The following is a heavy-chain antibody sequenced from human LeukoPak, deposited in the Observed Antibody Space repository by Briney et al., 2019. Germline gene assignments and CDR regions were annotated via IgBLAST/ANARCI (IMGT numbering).Heavy chain of an antibody. J-gene: IGHJ5*02. CDR2: IKEDGSEK. Sequence: GESLRLSCAAPGFTFTNHWMSWVRQAPGKGLEWVDNIKEDGSEKYYVDSVKGRFTVSRDNVKNSLFLQMNSLRVDDTAVYYCAKSGSSVFWSWGQGTLVTVSS. V-gene: IGHV3-7*03. D-gene: IGHD3-3*02. CDR3: AKSGSSVFWS. CDR1: GFTFTNHW.